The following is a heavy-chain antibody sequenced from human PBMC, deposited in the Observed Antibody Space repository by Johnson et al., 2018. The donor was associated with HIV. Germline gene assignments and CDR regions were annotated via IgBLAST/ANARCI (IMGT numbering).Heavy chain of an antibody. CDR2: ISWNSGSI. D-gene: IGHD5-12*01. CDR1: GFTFDDYA. V-gene: IGHV3-9*01. Sequence: VQLVESGGGLVQPGGSLRLSCAASGFTFDDYAMHWVRQAPGKGLEWVSGISWNSGSIGYADSVKGRFTISRDNAKNSLYLQMNSLRAEDTALYYCAKLGSGDDLVDAFDIWGQGTMVTVSS. CDR3: AKLGSGDDLVDAFDI. J-gene: IGHJ3*02.